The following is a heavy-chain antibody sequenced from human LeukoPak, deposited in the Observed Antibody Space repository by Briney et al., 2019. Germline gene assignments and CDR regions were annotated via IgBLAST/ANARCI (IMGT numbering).Heavy chain of an antibody. D-gene: IGHD3-22*01. CDR2: ISYDGSNK. J-gene: IGHJ4*02. V-gene: IGHV3-30-3*01. CDR3: ASCYYYDSSGYYYGIDY. Sequence: GGSLRLSCAASGFTFSSYAMHWVRQAPGKGLEWVAVISYDGSNKYYADSVKGRFTISRDNSKNTRYLQMNSLRAEDTAVYYCASCYYYDSSGYYYGIDYWGQGTLVTVSS. CDR1: GFTFSSYA.